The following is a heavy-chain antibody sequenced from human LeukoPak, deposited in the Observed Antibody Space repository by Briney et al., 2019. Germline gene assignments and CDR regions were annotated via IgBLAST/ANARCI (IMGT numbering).Heavy chain of an antibody. J-gene: IGHJ3*02. D-gene: IGHD2-21*01. CDR1: GVTFSSYW. CDR2: IKQDGSEK. V-gene: IGHV3-7*01. Sequence: GGSLRLSCAASGVTFSSYWMSWVRQAPGKGLEWVANIKQDGSEKYYVDSVKGRFTISRDNAKNSLYLQMNSLRAEDTAVYYCALGGHYAFDIWGQGTMVTVSS. CDR3: ALGGHYAFDI.